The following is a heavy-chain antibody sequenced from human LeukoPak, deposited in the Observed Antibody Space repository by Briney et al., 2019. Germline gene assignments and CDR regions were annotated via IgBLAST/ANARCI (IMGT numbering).Heavy chain of an antibody. V-gene: IGHV1-2*02. CDR1: GYTFTGNF. CDR2: INSKSGDT. Sequence: ASVKVSCKASGYTFTGNFIHWVRQAPGQGLEGVGLINSKSGDTTYAQRFQGRLTLTRDTSIRTAFMELGSLGSDDTAVYYCARGGIEVPAFDIWGRGTMVTVSS. D-gene: IGHD1-26*01. J-gene: IGHJ3*02. CDR3: ARGGIEVPAFDI.